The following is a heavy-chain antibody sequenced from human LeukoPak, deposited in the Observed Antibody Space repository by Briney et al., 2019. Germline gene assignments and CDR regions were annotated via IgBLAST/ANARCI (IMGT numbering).Heavy chain of an antibody. J-gene: IGHJ6*02. D-gene: IGHD2-2*02. Sequence: PGGSLRLSCAASGFTFSSYDMHWVRQAPGKGLEWVSPISTAGDTYYPGSVKGRLTISRENAKNSLYLQMNSLRAGDSAVYYCARGRYCSSASCYTARSYYYGMDVWGQGTTVTVSS. CDR2: ISTAGDT. CDR3: ARGRYCSSASCYTARSYYYGMDV. CDR1: GFTFSSYD. V-gene: IGHV3-13*01.